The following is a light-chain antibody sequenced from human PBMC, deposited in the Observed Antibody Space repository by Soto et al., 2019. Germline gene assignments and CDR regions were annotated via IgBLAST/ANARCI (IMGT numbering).Light chain of an antibody. V-gene: IGKV1-9*01. Sequence: DIQMTQSPSSLSASAGDRVTITCRASQSISSYLNWYQQKPGKAPKLLIYKASTLQSGVPSRFSGSGSGTEFTLTISRLQPEDFATYYCQQLNSYPITFGQGTRLEIK. J-gene: IGKJ5*01. CDR1: QSISSY. CDR3: QQLNSYPIT. CDR2: KAS.